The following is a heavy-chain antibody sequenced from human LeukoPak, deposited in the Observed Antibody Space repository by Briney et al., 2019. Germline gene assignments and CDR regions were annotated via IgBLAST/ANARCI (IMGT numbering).Heavy chain of an antibody. CDR2: IYTSGST. CDR1: GGSISSYY. D-gene: IGHD2-2*01. Sequence: SETLSLTCTVSGGSISSYYWSWIRQPAGKGLEWIGRIYTSGSTNYNPSLKSRVTMSVDTSKNQFSLKLSSVTAADTAVYYCARDFEGYCSSTSCYDAFDIWGQGTMVTVSS. J-gene: IGHJ3*02. CDR3: ARDFEGYCSSTSCYDAFDI. V-gene: IGHV4-4*07.